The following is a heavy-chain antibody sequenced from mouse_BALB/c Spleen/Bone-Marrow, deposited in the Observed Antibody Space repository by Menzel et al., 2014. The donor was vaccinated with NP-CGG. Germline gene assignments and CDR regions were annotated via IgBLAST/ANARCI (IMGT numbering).Heavy chain of an antibody. Sequence: EVQRVESGGGLVKLGGSLKFSCAASGFTFSSYYMSWVRQTPEKRLELVAAINTNGGSTYYPDTVKGRFTISRDNAKNTLYLQMSSLKSEDTALYYCASLYDGYSVFVYWGQGTLVTVSA. CDR2: INTNGGST. CDR1: GFTFSSYY. V-gene: IGHV5-6-2*01. J-gene: IGHJ3*01. CDR3: ASLYDGYSVFVY. D-gene: IGHD2-3*01.